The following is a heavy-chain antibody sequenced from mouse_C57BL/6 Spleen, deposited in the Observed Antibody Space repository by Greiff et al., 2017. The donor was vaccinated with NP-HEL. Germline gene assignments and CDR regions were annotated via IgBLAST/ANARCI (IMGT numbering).Heavy chain of an antibody. CDR3: ARGPSYYGSSYYAMDY. D-gene: IGHD1-1*01. CDR1: GYTFTDYY. Sequence: EVQLVESGPVLVKPGASVKMSCKASGYTFTDYYMNWVKQSHGKSLEWIGVINPYNGGTSYNQKFKGKATLTVDKSSSTAYMELNSLTSEDSAVYYCARGPSYYGSSYYAMDYWGQGTSVTVSS. J-gene: IGHJ4*01. V-gene: IGHV1-19*01. CDR2: INPYNGGT.